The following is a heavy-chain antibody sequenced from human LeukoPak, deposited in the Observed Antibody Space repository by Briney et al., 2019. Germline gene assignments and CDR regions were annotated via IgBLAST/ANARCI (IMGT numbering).Heavy chain of an antibody. D-gene: IGHD3-16*01. Sequence: GGSLRLSCAASGFTFTSYTVNWVRQAPGKGLEWVSYISSGGTTIYYADALKGRFTISRDNDNKSLWLQMNSLRAEDTAVYYCARAYDWSYSYYMDVWGKGITVTVSS. J-gene: IGHJ6*03. CDR2: ISSGGTTI. V-gene: IGHV3-48*04. CDR3: ARAYDWSYSYYMDV. CDR1: GFTFTSYT.